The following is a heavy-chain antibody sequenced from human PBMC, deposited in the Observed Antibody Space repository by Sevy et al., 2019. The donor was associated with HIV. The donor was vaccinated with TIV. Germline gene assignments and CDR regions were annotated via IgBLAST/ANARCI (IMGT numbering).Heavy chain of an antibody. V-gene: IGHV1-8*01. CDR3: ARTEPVIAAYGMDV. D-gene: IGHD6-13*01. J-gene: IGHJ6*02. Sequence: ASVKVSCKASGYTFTSYDINWVRQATGQGLEWMGWMNPNSGNTGYAQKFQGRVTMTRNTSISTAYMELSSLRSEDTAVYYCARTEPVIAAYGMDVWGQGTTVTVSS. CDR1: GYTFTSYD. CDR2: MNPNSGNT.